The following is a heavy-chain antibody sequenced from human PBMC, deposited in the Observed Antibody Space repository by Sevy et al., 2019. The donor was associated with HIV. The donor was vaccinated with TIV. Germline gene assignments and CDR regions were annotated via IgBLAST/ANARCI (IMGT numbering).Heavy chain of an antibody. D-gene: IGHD3-10*01. Sequence: ASVKVSCKASGYTFTGYYMHWVRQAPGQGLEWMGWINPNSGGTNYAQKFQGRVTMTRDTSISTANMQQSRLRSDDTAVYYCARDHHYGSGIADPVDYWGQGTLVTVSS. J-gene: IGHJ4*02. CDR3: ARDHHYGSGIADPVDY. CDR2: INPNSGGT. V-gene: IGHV1-2*02. CDR1: GYTFTGYY.